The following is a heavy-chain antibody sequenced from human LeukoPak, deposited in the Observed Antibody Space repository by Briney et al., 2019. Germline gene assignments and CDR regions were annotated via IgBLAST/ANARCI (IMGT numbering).Heavy chain of an antibody. CDR2: IIPIFGTA. V-gene: IGHV1-69*05. Sequence: SVKVSCKASGGTFSSYAISWVRQAPGQGLEWMGGIIPIFGTANYAQKFQGRVTITTDESTSTAYMELSSLRSEDTAVYYCARGSWDDVGYYYYYYMDVWGKGSTVTVSS. D-gene: IGHD1-1*01. J-gene: IGHJ6*03. CDR1: GGTFSSYA. CDR3: ARGSWDDVGYYYYYYMDV.